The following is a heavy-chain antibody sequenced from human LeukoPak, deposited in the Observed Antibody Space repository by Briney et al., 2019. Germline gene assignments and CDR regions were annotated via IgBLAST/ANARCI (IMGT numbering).Heavy chain of an antibody. J-gene: IGHJ5*02. Sequence: GGSLRLSCAASGFTFSSYALYSVRQAPGKGLEWVAGISYDGSNNYYADSVKGRFTISRDNSKNTFYLQMNSLRAEDTAVYYCARDGRWYSTSSLNWFDPWGQGTLVTVSS. CDR3: ARDGRWYSTSSLNWFDP. D-gene: IGHD6-6*01. V-gene: IGHV3-30-3*01. CDR2: ISYDGSNN. CDR1: GFTFSSYA.